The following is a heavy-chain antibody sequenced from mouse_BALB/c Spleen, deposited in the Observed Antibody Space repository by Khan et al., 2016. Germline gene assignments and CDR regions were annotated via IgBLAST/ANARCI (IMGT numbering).Heavy chain of an antibody. J-gene: IGHJ3*01. D-gene: IGHD1-1*01. V-gene: IGHV3-1*02. CDR3: ARYYSGWAPWFAY. CDR1: GFSITSDYS. CDR2: IHYSGST. Sequence: EVQLQESGPDLVKPSQSLSLTCTVTGFSITSDYSWHWIRQFPGNKLEWMGYIHYSGSTNYNPSLKSRISITRDTSKNQFFLQLNSVTTEDTATFYCARYYSGWAPWFAYWGQGTLVTVSA.